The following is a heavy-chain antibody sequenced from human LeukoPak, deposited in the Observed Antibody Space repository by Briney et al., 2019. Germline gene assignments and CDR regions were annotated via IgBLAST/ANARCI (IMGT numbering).Heavy chain of an antibody. J-gene: IGHJ4*02. CDR3: AGGRDTAVAGPGGYFDY. V-gene: IGHV3-11*01. Sequence: GGSLRLSCAAFGFTFTDYHMSWIRQAPGKGLECVSYISPGGGSKYFADSVKGRFTISRDNAKNSLYLQMNSLTAEDTAVYYCAGGRDTAVAGPGGYFDYWAQGTLVTVSS. CDR2: ISPGGGSK. CDR1: GFTFTDYH. D-gene: IGHD6-19*01.